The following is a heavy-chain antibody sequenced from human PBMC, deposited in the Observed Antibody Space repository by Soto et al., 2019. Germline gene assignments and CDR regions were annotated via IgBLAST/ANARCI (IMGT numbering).Heavy chain of an antibody. J-gene: IGHJ6*04. Sequence: SETLSLTCTVSGCSISSYYLSWIRQPPGKGLEWIGYIYYSGSTNYNPSLKSRVTISVDTSKNQFSLKLSSVTAADTAVYYCARDYSRWHVWGKGTTVTVSS. V-gene: IGHV4-59*01. D-gene: IGHD2-15*01. CDR1: GCSISSYY. CDR2: IYYSGST. CDR3: ARDYSRWHV.